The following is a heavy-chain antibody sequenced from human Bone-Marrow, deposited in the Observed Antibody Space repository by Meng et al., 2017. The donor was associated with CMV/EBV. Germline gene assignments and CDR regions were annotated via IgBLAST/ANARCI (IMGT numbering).Heavy chain of an antibody. CDR3: ARPHHGLAAAGT. J-gene: IGHJ5*02. Sequence: KVSCKGSGYSFTSYWIRWVRQMPGKGLEWMGRIDPSDSYTNYSPSFQGHVTISADKSISTAYLEWSSLKASDTAMYYCARPHHGLAAAGTWGQGALVTVSS. V-gene: IGHV5-10-1*01. D-gene: IGHD6-13*01. CDR2: IDPSDSYT. CDR1: GYSFTSYW.